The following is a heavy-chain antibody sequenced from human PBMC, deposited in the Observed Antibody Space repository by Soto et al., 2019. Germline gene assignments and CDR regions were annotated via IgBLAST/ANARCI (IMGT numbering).Heavy chain of an antibody. J-gene: IGHJ4*02. CDR2: ISSNGGST. V-gene: IGHV3-64*01. CDR3: ARVPYYDILTGYFDY. Sequence: GGSLRVSCAAAEFTFSSYAMHWVRQTPGKGLEYVSAISSNGGSTYYANSVKGRFTISRDNSKNTLYLQMGSLRAEDMAVYYCARVPYYDILTGYFDYWGQGTLVTVSS. D-gene: IGHD3-9*01. CDR1: EFTFSSYA.